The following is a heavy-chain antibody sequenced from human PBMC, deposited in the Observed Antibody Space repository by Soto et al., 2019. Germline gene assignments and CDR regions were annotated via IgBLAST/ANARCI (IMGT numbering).Heavy chain of an antibody. CDR3: GRVVEGATRHTDLDS. CDR2: INHSGST. CDR1: GGSFSGYY. D-gene: IGHD2-21*01. Sequence: SETLSLTCAVYGGSFSGYYWSWIRQPPGKGLEWIGEINHSGSTNYNPSLKSRVTISVDTSKNQFSLKLSSVTAADTAVYYCGRVVEGATRHTDLDSWGQGTLVTVSS. J-gene: IGHJ5*01. V-gene: IGHV4-34*01.